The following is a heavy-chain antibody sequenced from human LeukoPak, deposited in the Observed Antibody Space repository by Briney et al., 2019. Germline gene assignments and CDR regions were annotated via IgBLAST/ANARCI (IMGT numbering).Heavy chain of an antibody. CDR2: FVPEDGET. D-gene: IGHD3-10*01. CDR1: GDTLTELS. V-gene: IGHV1-24*01. CDR3: ATLPRGHLFDS. Sequence: ASVKVSCKLSGDTLTELSMHWVRQSPGKGLEWMAGFVPEDGETIYAQKFQGRVTMTEDTSTDTAYMELSSLRSDDTAVYFCATLPRGHLFDSWGQGTLVTVSS. J-gene: IGHJ4*02.